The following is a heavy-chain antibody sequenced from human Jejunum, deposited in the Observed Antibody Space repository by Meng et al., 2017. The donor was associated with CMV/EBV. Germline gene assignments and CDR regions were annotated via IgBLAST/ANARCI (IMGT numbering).Heavy chain of an antibody. D-gene: IGHD2-15*01. CDR2: IIPILEKP. J-gene: IGHJ5*02. V-gene: IGHV1-69*02. CDR3: AKYCDGRRCHSYFDP. Sequence: SGGYFNNDSVPWVPQARGQGHEWMGVIIPILEKPNSAEKFQDRLTLTADKSPSTAYMELTSLSSDDTAVYYCAKYCDGRRCHSYFDPWGQGTLVTVSS. CDR1: GGYFNNDS.